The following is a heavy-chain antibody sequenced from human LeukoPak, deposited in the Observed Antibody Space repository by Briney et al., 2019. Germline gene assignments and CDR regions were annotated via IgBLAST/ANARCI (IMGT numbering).Heavy chain of an antibody. D-gene: IGHD3-16*02. Sequence: PSETLSLTCAVYGGSFSGYYWSWIRQPPGKGLEWIGEINHSGSTNYNPSLKSRVTISVDTSKNQFSLKLSSVTAADTAVYYCANGRPRQSYVWGSYRQNYFDYWGQGTLVTVSS. CDR2: INHSGST. CDR1: GGSFSGYY. J-gene: IGHJ4*02. V-gene: IGHV4-34*01. CDR3: ANGRPRQSYVWGSYRQNYFDY.